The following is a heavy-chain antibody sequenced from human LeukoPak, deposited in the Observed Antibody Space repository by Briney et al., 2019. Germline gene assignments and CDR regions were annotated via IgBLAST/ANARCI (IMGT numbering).Heavy chain of an antibody. D-gene: IGHD3-22*01. V-gene: IGHV4-59*01. CDR2: IDYSGTT. J-gene: IGHJ3*02. CDR1: GASIDSYY. CDR3: ARARYDSSGYYYVRPAAAPADAFDI. Sequence: SETLSLTCTISGASIDSYYWSWIRRPPGKELEWIGYIDYSGTTNYNPSLKRRVTISVDTSKNQVSLKLISVTAADTAVYYCARARYDSSGYYYVRPAAAPADAFDIWGQGTMVTVSS.